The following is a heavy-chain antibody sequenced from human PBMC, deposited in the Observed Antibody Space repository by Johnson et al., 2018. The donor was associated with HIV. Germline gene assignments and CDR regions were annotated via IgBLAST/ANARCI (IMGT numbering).Heavy chain of an antibody. CDR2: ISSSGSTI. D-gene: IGHD2-21*02. J-gene: IGHJ3*02. V-gene: IGHV3-48*04. CDR1: GFSFSDYA. CDR3: ARDQGWVTTPGDLDAFDI. Sequence: EVQLVESGGGWVQRGGSLRLSCAASGFSFSDYAMSWVRQAPGKGLEWVSYISSSGSTIYYADSVKGRFTISRDNAKNSLYLQMNSLRAEDTAVYYCARDQGWVTTPGDLDAFDIWGQGTMVTVSS.